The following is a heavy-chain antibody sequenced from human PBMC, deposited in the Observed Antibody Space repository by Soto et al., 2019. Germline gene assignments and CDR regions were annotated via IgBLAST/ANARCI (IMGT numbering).Heavy chain of an antibody. CDR1: GFTFSDYY. V-gene: IGHV3-11*06. CDR2: ISSSSSYT. CDR3: ASSVAPDYYGMDV. J-gene: IGHJ6*02. D-gene: IGHD2-15*01. Sequence: PGGSLRLSCAVSGFTFSDYYMSWIRQAPGKGLEWVSYISSSSSYTNYADSVKGRFTISRDNAKNSLYLQMNSLRAEDTAVYYCASSVAPDYYGMDVWGQGTTVTVSS.